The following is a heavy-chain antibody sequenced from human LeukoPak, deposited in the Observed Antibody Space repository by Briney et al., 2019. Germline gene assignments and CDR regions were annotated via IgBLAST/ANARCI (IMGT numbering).Heavy chain of an antibody. J-gene: IGHJ4*02. V-gene: IGHV3-23*01. CDR2: ISGSGAST. CDR1: GFTFNSYA. Sequence: GGSLRLSCAASGFTFNSYAMSWVRQAPGKGLEWVSAISGSGASTYYADSVKGRFTISRDNSKNTLYLQMNSLRAEDTAIYYCAKDRVGISGSYYDDKDYWGQGTLVTVSS. CDR3: AKDRVGISGSYYDDKDY. D-gene: IGHD1-26*01.